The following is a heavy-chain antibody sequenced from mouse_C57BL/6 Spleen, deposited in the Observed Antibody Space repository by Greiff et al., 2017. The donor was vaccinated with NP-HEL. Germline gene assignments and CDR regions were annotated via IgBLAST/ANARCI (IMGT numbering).Heavy chain of an antibody. J-gene: IGHJ1*03. CDR3: APLRGWYFDV. V-gene: IGHV1-82*01. Sequence: VKLQQSGPELVKPGASVKISCKASGYAFSSSWMNWVKQRPGTGLEWIGRIYPGDGDTNYNGKFKGKATLTADKSSSTAYMHLSSLTSEDSAVYFCAPLRGWYFDVWGTGTTGTVSS. CDR2: IYPGDGDT. CDR1: GYAFSSSW.